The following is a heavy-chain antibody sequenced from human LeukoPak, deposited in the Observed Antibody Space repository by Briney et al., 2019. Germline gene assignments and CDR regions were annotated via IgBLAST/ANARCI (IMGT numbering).Heavy chain of an antibody. D-gene: IGHD5-18*01. CDR1: GYTFTSYG. V-gene: IGHV1-18*01. Sequence: ASVKVSCKASGYTFTSYGISWVRQAPGQGLGWMEWISAYNGNTNYAQKLQGRVTMTTDTSTSTAYMELRSLRSDDTAVYYCASLVDTAMGTEWGQGTLVTVSS. CDR2: ISAYNGNT. CDR3: ASLVDTAMGTE. J-gene: IGHJ4*02.